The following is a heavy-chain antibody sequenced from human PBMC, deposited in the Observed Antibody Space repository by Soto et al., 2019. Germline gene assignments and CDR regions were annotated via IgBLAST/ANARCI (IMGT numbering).Heavy chain of an antibody. V-gene: IGHV4-31*03. CDR3: AREFRGALGIIYYFDY. CDR2: IYYSGST. D-gene: IGHD1-20*01. Sequence: QVQLQESGPGLVKPSQTLSLTCTVSGGSISSGGYYWSWIRQHPGKGLEWIGYIYYSGSTYYNPSLKSRVTISVDTSKNQFSLKLSSVTAADTAVYYCAREFRGALGIIYYFDYWGQGTLVTVSS. CDR1: GGSISSGGYY. J-gene: IGHJ4*02.